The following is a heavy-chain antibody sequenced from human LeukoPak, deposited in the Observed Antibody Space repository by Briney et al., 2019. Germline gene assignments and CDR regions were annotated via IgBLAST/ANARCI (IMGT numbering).Heavy chain of an antibody. CDR1: GGSFSGYF. V-gene: IGHV4-34*01. J-gene: IGHJ4*02. D-gene: IGHD3-10*01. CDR3: ARGRGAQFDY. CDR2: INPSGST. Sequence: KPSETLSLTCTVYGGSFSGYFWSWIRQSPGKGLEWIGEINPSGSTSYNPSLKSRLTLSLDTSKNQFSLKLSSVTAADTAVYYCARGRGAQFDYWGQGTLVTVSS.